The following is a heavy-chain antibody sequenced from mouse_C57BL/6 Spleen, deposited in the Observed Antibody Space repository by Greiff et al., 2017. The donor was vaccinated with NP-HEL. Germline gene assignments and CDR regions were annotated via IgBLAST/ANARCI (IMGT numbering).Heavy chain of an antibody. J-gene: IGHJ4*01. CDR3: ARSGAKNWPYAMDY. Sequence: VQLQQSGPELVKPGASVKISCKASGYSFTDYNMNWVKQSNGKSLEWIGVINPNYGTTSYNQKFKGKATLTVDQSSSTAYMQLNSLTSEDSAVYYGARSGAKNWPYAMDYWGQGTSVTVSS. CDR2: INPNYGTT. D-gene: IGHD4-1*01. CDR1: GYSFTDYN. V-gene: IGHV1-39*01.